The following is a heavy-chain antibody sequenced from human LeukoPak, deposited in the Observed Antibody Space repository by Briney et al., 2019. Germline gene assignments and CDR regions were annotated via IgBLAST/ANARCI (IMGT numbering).Heavy chain of an antibody. V-gene: IGHV4-39*01. CDR3: ARFGTTVTNFDY. J-gene: IGHJ4*02. D-gene: IGHD4-17*01. CDR1: GGSISSSSYY. Sequence: SQTLSLTCTVSGGSISSSSYYWGWIRQPPGKGLKWIGSIYYSGSTYYNPSLKSRVTISVYTSKNQSSLKLSSVTAADTAVYYCARFGTTVTNFDYWGQGTLVTVSS. CDR2: IYYSGST.